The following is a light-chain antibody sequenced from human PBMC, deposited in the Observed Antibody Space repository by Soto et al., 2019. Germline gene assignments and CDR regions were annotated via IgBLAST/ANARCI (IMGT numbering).Light chain of an antibody. Sequence: QSVLTQPPSVSGAPGQRVTISCTGSSSSIGAGYDVHWYHQLPGAAPKLLVSGNNNRPSGVPDRFSASKSGTSASLAITGLQTEYEAQSYCQSYDSRLTAYVFGTGTKVTVL. V-gene: IGLV1-40*01. CDR3: QSYDSRLTAYV. CDR2: GNN. J-gene: IGLJ1*01. CDR1: SSSIGAGYD.